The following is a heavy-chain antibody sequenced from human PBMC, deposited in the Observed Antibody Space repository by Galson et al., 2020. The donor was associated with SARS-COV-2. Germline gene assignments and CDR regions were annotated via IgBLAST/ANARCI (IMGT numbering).Heavy chain of an antibody. CDR3: AKNVGSGSPMYYHMDV. J-gene: IGHJ6*02. Sequence: GESLKISCAASGFIFSSYAMSWVRQAPGKGLEWVSVISGSTGATFYTGSVRGRFTISRDYSKNTLYLQMNDLRGEDTAVYYCAKNVGSGSPMYYHMDVWGQGTTVTVSS. V-gene: IGHV3-23*01. CDR2: ISGSTGAT. D-gene: IGHD3-10*01. CDR1: GFIFSSYA.